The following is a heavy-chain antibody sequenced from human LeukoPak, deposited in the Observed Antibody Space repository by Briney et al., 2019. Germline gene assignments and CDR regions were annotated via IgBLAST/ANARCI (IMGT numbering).Heavy chain of an antibody. CDR1: GFTFSSYS. Sequence: VGSLRLSCAASGFTFSSYSMNWVRQAPGKGLEWVSSISSSSSYIYYADSVKGRFTISRDNAKNSLYLQMNSLRAEDTAVYYCARGEMATTTEYYFDYWGQGTLVTVSS. J-gene: IGHJ4*02. CDR2: ISSSSSYI. V-gene: IGHV3-21*01. CDR3: ARGEMATTTEYYFDY. D-gene: IGHD5-24*01.